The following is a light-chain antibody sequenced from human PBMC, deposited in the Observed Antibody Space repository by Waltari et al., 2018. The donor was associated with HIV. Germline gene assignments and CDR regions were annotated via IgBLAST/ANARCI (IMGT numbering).Light chain of an antibody. CDR3: ESYTSTSVWV. V-gene: IGLV2-14*03. Sequence: QSALTQPASVSGSPGQSITISCTGSRSDVGGYNYVYCYQQHPGKAPRPMIYAVSTRPSGVSVRCSGSKSGDTASQTISGLQAEDEADYYCESYTSTSVWVFGGGTRLTVL. CDR2: AVS. J-gene: IGLJ3*02. CDR1: RSDVGGYNY.